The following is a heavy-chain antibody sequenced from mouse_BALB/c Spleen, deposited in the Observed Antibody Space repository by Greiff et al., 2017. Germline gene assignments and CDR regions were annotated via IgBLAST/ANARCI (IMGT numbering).Heavy chain of an antibody. CDR1: GYTFSSYW. V-gene: IGHV1-9*01. CDR3: ARGRGKGYAMDY. Sequence: QGQLQQSGAELMKPGASVKISCKATGYTFSSYWIEWVKQRPGHGLEWIGEILPGSGSTNYNEKFKGKATFTADTSSNTAYMQLSSLTSEDSAVYYCARGRGKGYAMDYWGQGTSVTVSS. J-gene: IGHJ4*01. D-gene: IGHD1-3*01. CDR2: ILPGSGST.